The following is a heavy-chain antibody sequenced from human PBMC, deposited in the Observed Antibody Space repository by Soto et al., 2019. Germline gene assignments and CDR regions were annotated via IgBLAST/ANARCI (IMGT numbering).Heavy chain of an antibody. V-gene: IGHV4-30-2*06. CDR2: IYHSGST. Sequence: SETKSLCCSVYGFPITSGRSSLNWLRQSHGKGLEWIAYIYHSGSTYYNPSLKSRLPISVDTTKKQFSLNLSSGTAADRAVYFGAGSTPDHWGPFRWLDPGGKGTLATV. J-gene: IGHJ5*02. D-gene: IGHD7-27*01. CDR1: GFPITSGRSS. CDR3: AGSTPDHWGPFRWLDP.